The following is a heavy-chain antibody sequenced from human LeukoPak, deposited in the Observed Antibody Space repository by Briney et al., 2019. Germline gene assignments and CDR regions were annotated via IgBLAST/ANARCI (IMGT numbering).Heavy chain of an antibody. CDR3: ARVNMYYDSSGYPILVFDY. CDR2: IYYSGST. J-gene: IGHJ4*02. V-gene: IGHV4-39*07. CDR1: GGSISSSSYY. Sequence: SETLSLTCTVSGGSISSSSYYWGWIRQPPGKGLEWIGSIYYSGSTYYNPSLKSRVTISVDTSKNQFSLKLSSVTAADTAVYYCARVNMYYDSSGYPILVFDYWGQGTLVTVSS. D-gene: IGHD3-22*01.